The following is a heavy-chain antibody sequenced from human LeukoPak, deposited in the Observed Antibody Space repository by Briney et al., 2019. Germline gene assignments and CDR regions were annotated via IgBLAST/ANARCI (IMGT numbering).Heavy chain of an antibody. V-gene: IGHV4-34*01. D-gene: IGHD3-16*02. CDR2: INHSGST. CDR3: ARGQNYDYVWGSYRFSFRSEYYFDY. J-gene: IGHJ4*02. CDR1: GFTFSSYW. Sequence: GSLRLSCAASGFTFSSYWMSWVRQAPGKGMEWVGEINHSGSTNYNPSLKSRVTISVETSKNQFSLKLSSVTAADTAVYYCARGQNYDYVWGSYRFSFRSEYYFDYWGQGTLVTVSS.